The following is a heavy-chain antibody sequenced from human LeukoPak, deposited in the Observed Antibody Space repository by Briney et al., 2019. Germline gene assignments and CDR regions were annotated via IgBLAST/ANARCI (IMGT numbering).Heavy chain of an antibody. CDR2: INHSGST. Sequence: SETLSLTCAVYGGSFSGYYWSWIRQPPGKGREGIGEINHSGSTNYNPSLKSRVTISVDTSKNQFSLKLSSVTAADTAVYYCARGWGAARNWGQGTLVTVSS. J-gene: IGHJ4*02. CDR3: ARGWGAARN. CDR1: GGSFSGYY. V-gene: IGHV4-34*01. D-gene: IGHD6-6*01.